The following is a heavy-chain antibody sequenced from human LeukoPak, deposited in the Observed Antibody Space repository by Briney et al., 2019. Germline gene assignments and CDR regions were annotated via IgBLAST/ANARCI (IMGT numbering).Heavy chain of an antibody. CDR1: GFTFSNYA. D-gene: IGHD3-3*01. CDR3: GSAYYDFWSGVDY. J-gene: IGHJ4*02. Sequence: PGGSLRLSCGASGFTFSNYAMSWVRQAPGKGLEWVSSISGGGGATYYADSVKGRFTISRDNSKNTLYLQMNSLRAEDTAVYYCGSAYYDFWSGVDYWGQGTLVTVSS. CDR2: ISGGGGAT. V-gene: IGHV3-23*01.